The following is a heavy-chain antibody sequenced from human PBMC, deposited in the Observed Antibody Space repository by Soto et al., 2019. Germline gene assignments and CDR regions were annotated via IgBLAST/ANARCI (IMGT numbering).Heavy chain of an antibody. V-gene: IGHV1-46*01. J-gene: IGHJ4*02. CDR1: GYTFTSYY. Sequence: ASVKVSCKASGYTFTSYYMHWVRQAPGQGLEWMGIINPSGGSTSYAQKFQGRVTMTRDTSTSTVYMELSSLRSEDTAVYYYASRYCRSTSCSPDYFEYWAQGTLVNVSS. D-gene: IGHD2-2*01. CDR2: INPSGGST. CDR3: ASRYCRSTSCSPDYFEY.